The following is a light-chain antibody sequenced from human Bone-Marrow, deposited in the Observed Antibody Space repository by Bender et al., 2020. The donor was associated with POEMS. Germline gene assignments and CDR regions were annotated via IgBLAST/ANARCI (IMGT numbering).Light chain of an antibody. J-gene: IGLJ3*02. CDR1: SSDVGHYNL. V-gene: IGLV2-14*02. Sequence: QSALTQPASVSGSPGQSITISCTGTSSDVGHYNLVSWYQQHPGKAPKLLIYGYNNRPSGVPDRFSGSKSGTSASLAITGLQAEDEGDYYCQSYDNSLGGWVFGGGTKLTVL. CDR2: GYN. CDR3: QSYDNSLGGWV.